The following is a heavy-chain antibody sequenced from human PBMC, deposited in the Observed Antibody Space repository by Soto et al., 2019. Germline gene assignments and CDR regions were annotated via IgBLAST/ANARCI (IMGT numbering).Heavy chain of an antibody. D-gene: IGHD5-12*01. CDR3: ARGGRGEVDHPYNWFDS. Sequence: ASVKVSCKASGYSFTGYYIHWVRQSPGQGLEWMGWINPNSGDTKYAQKLQGRVTMTRDTSIDTAYMELSSLKSDDTAVFYCARGGRGEVDHPYNWFDSWGQGTLVTVSS. V-gene: IGHV1-2*02. CDR2: INPNSGDT. CDR1: GYSFTGYY. J-gene: IGHJ5*01.